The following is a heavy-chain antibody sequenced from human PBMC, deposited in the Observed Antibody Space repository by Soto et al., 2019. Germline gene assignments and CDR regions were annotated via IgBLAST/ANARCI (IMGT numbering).Heavy chain of an antibody. CDR2: KYYRSKWYN. D-gene: IGHD3-22*01. CDR1: ADSVSSNSAA. Sequence: SQTLSLPCAISADSVSSNSAAWNWIRESASRGLEWLGRKYYRSKWYNDYAVSVKSRITINPATSKNKFSLQLNSVTPEHTAVYSCARQGSSGYYNDAFHIWGQGTMVTVSS. J-gene: IGHJ3*02. V-gene: IGHV6-1*01. CDR3: ARQGSSGYYNDAFHI.